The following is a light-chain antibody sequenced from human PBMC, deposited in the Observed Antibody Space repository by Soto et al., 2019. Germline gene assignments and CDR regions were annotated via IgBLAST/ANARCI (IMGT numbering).Light chain of an antibody. V-gene: IGKV3-11*01. J-gene: IGKJ1*01. CDR3: QQRSDWPWT. CDR1: QSVSRN. Sequence: ERVMTQRRATLSMTPLEGDKLFCRASQSVSRNLAWYQQKPGQAPRLLIYGASTRATGIPARFSGGGSGTDFTLTISSLEPEDFAVYYCQQRSDWPWTFGQGPKVDI. CDR2: GAS.